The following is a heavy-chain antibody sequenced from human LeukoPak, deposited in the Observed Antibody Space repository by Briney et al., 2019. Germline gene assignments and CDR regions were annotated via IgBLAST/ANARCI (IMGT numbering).Heavy chain of an antibody. CDR3: ARAKYSSGWGGDY. J-gene: IGHJ4*02. CDR1: GGSISSYY. Sequence: SETLSLTCTVSGGSISSYYWSWIRQPPGKGLEWIGYIYYSGSTNYNPSLKSRVTISVDTSKNQFSLKLSSVTAADTAVYYCARAKYSSGWGGDYWGQGTLVTVSS. V-gene: IGHV4-59*01. CDR2: IYYSGST. D-gene: IGHD6-19*01.